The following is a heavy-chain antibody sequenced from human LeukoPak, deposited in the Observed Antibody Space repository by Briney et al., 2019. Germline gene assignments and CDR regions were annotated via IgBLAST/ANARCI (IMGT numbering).Heavy chain of an antibody. J-gene: IGHJ4*02. CDR2: IRQDGNEK. CDR3: ARLIDY. D-gene: IGHD4/OR15-4a*01. V-gene: IGHV3-7*01. CDR1: GFTFSNYW. Sequence: GGSLRLSCAVSGFTFSNYWMTWVHQAPGKGLEWVANIRQDGNEKYYLDSVKGRFTISRDNAKNSLYLQMNSLRDEDTAVYYCARLIDYWGQGTLVTVSS.